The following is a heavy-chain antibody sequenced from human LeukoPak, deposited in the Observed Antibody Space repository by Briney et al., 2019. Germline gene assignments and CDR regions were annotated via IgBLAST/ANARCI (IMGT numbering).Heavy chain of an antibody. Sequence: SETLSLTCTVSGGSISSYYWSWIRQPPGKGLEWIGYIYYSGSTNYNPSLKSRVTISVDTSKNQFSLKLSSATAADTAVYYCASSGGGGTFDYWGQGTLVTVSS. CDR3: ASSGGGGTFDY. CDR1: GGSISSYY. CDR2: IYYSGST. V-gene: IGHV4-59*08. D-gene: IGHD3-10*01. J-gene: IGHJ4*02.